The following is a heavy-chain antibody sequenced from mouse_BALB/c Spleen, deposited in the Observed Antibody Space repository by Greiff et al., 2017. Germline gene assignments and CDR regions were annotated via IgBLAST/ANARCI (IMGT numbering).Heavy chain of an antibody. CDR3: ARDERYAMDY. J-gene: IGHJ4*01. V-gene: IGHV1-4*01. CDR1: GYTFTSYT. CDR2: INPSSGYT. Sequence: QVQLKESGAELARPGASVKMSCKASGYTFTSYTMHWVKQRPGQGLEWIGYINPSSGYTNYNQKFKDKATLTADKSSSTAYMQLSSLTSEDSAVYYCARDERYAMDYWGQGTSVTVSS.